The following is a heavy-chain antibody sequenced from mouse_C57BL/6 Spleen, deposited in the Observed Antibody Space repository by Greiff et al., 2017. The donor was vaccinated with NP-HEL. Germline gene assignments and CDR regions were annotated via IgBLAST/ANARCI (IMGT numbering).Heavy chain of an antibody. D-gene: IGHD2-1*01. V-gene: IGHV5-17*01. J-gene: IGHJ4*01. CDR1: GFTFSDYG. Sequence: EVKVEESGGGLVKPGGSLKLSCAASGFTFSDYGMHWVRQAPEKGLEWVAYISSGSSTIYYADTVKGRFTISRDNAKNTLFLQMTSLRSEDTAMYYCANGNYVRSYAMDYWGQGTSVTVSS. CDR2: ISSGSSTI. CDR3: ANGNYVRSYAMDY.